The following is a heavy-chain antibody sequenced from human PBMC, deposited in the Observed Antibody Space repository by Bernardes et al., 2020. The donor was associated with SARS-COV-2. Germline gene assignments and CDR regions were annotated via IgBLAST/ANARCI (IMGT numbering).Heavy chain of an antibody. J-gene: IGHJ4*02. V-gene: IGHV5-51*01. Sequence: GESLKISCKTSEYRFTSFWMAWLRQMPGRGLELMGIIYPDDSDIKYSPSFQGQVTFSAAKSVATAYLHLSSLRASDSATYYCARVVDHYDSSGYFDYWGQGTTIIVSS. CDR3: ARVVDHYDSSGYFDY. CDR2: IYPDDSDI. CDR1: EYRFTSFW. D-gene: IGHD3-22*01.